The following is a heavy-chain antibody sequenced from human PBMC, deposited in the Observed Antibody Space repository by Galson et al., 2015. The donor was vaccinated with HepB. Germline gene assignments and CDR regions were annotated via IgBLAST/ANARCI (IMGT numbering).Heavy chain of an antibody. J-gene: IGHJ5*02. D-gene: IGHD3-22*01. V-gene: IGHV1-2*02. CDR2: INPNSGGT. Sequence: SVKVSCKASGYTFTGYYMHWVRQAPGQGLEWMGWINPNSGGTNYAQKFQGRVTMTRDTSISTAYMELSRLRSDDTAVYYCASYYYDSSGYYSSNWFDPWGQGTLVTVSS. CDR3: ASYYYDSSGYYSSNWFDP. CDR1: GYTFTGYY.